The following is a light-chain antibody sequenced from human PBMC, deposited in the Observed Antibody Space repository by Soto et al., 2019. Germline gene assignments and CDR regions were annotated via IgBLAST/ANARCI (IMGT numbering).Light chain of an antibody. V-gene: IGLV2-23*02. Sequence: QSVLTQPASVSGSPGQSITISCTGTSSDVGSYNLVSWYQQHQGKAPKLMIYEVSKRPSGVSNRFSGSKSGNTASLTISGLQAEDDADYYCCSYAGSSTFYGFGTGTKLTVL. CDR1: SSDVGSYNL. CDR2: EVS. CDR3: CSYAGSSTFYG. J-gene: IGLJ1*01.